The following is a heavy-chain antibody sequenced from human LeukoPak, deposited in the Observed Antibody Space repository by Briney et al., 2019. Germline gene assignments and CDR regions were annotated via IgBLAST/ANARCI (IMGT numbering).Heavy chain of an antibody. CDR1: GFTFSSYG. V-gene: IGHV3-30*18. D-gene: IGHD2-15*01. CDR3: AKGGYCSGGNCYAFDY. Sequence: GGSLRLSCAASGFTFSSYGMHWVRQAPGKGLEWVAVISYDGSNKYYADSVKGRFTISRDNSKNTLYLQMNSLRAEDTAVYYCAKGGYCSGGNCYAFDYWGQGTLVTVSS. J-gene: IGHJ4*02. CDR2: ISYDGSNK.